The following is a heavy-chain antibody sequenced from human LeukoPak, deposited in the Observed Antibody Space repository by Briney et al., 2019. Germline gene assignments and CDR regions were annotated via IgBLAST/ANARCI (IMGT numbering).Heavy chain of an antibody. J-gene: IGHJ4*02. V-gene: IGHV3-7*01. CDR3: ARSYYYDSSHTADY. CDR1: GFTFSSYW. Sequence: PGGSLRLSCAASGFTFSSYWMSWVRQAPGKGLEWVANIKQDGSAKYYVDSVKGRFTISRDNSKNTLYLQMNSLRAEDTAVYYCARSYYYDSSHTADYWGQGTLVTVSS. CDR2: IKQDGSAK. D-gene: IGHD3-22*01.